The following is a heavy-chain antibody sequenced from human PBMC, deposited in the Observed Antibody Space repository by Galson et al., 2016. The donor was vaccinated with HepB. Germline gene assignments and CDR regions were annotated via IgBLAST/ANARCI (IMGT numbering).Heavy chain of an antibody. CDR3: ARGNGVAFRPEN. CDR2: IYPEDSET. CDR1: GYSVTNQW. Sequence: QSGAEVKKPGESLKISCKGSGYSVTNQWIGWVHQMPGKGLEWMGIIYPEDSETRYSPSFEGQVTISADKSINTAYLQWSRLAASDTAFYYCARGNGVAFRPENWGQGTLVTVSS. J-gene: IGHJ4*02. V-gene: IGHV5-51*07. D-gene: IGHD3-3*02.